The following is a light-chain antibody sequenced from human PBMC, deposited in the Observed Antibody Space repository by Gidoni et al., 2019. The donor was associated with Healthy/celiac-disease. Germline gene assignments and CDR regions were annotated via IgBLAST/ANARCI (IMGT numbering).Light chain of an antibody. V-gene: IGLV3-25*03. J-gene: IGLJ2*01. CDR1: ALPKQY. CDR3: QSADSSGTYGV. Sequence: SYELTPPPSVSVSPGQPARITCSGDALPKQYAYWYQQKPGQAPVLVIYKDRERPSGIPERFSGSSSGTTVTLTISGVQAEDEADYYCQSADSSGTYGVFGGGTKLTVL. CDR2: KDR.